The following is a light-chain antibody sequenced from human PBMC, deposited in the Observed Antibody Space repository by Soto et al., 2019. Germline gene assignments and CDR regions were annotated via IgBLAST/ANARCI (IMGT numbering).Light chain of an antibody. CDR2: EVT. V-gene: IGLV2-14*01. CDR1: SSDVGGYDY. CDR3: SSYTNSDTWV. Sequence: QLVLTQPPSASGSPGQSVTISCTGTSSDVGGYDYVSWYQQHPGKAPKLMIYEVTNRPSGVSSRFSGSKSGNTASLTISGLQAEDEADYYCSSYTNSDTWVFGGGTQLTVL. J-gene: IGLJ3*02.